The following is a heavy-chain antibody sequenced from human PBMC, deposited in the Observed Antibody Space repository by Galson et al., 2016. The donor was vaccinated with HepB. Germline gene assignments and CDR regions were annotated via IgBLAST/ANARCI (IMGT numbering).Heavy chain of an antibody. CDR1: GYDFTSYW. V-gene: IGHV5-10-1*01. Sequence: QSGAEVKKPGESLRISCKAFGYDFTSYWISWVRQMPGKGLEWMGRIDPSDSSTNYSPSFQGHVTISVDKSFSTAYLQWRSLKASDTAMYYCARLPEFRDDDYWGQGTLVTVSS. CDR2: IDPSDSST. J-gene: IGHJ4*02. D-gene: IGHD5-24*01. CDR3: ARLPEFRDDDY.